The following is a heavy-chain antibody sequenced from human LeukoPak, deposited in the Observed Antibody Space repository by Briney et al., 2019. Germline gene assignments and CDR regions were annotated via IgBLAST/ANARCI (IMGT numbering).Heavy chain of an antibody. J-gene: IGHJ4*02. V-gene: IGHV3-66*01. CDR2: IYSGGST. D-gene: IGHD4-17*01. CDR3: ARDSDYGDPLDY. CDR1: GFTVSSNY. Sequence: GGSPRLSCAASGFTVSSNYMSWLRQAPGKGLEWVSVIYSGGSTYYADSVKGRFTISRDNSKNTLYLQMNSLRAEDTAVYYCARDSDYGDPLDYWGQGTLVTVSS.